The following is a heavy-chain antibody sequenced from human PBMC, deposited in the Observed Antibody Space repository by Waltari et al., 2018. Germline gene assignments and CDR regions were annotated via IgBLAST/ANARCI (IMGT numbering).Heavy chain of an antibody. J-gene: IGHJ4*02. Sequence: EVQLSESGGGLVQPGGSLRLSCAASGFTFNNFAMSWVRQAPGKGPEGVSGRSGNGGNIYYADSVKGRFTGSRDNPKNTVDLQMTSLRDEDTAVYYCAKGHIEPAAYNYCDHWGQGPLVTVSA. CDR1: GFTFNNFA. D-gene: IGHD6-13*01. CDR3: AKGHIEPAAYNYCDH. CDR2: RSGNGGNI. V-gene: IGHV3-23*01.